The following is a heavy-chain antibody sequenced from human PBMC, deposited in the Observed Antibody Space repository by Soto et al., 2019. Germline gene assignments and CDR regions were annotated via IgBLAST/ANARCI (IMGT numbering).Heavy chain of an antibody. D-gene: IGHD2-2*01. CDR2: ISSSSSYI. V-gene: IGHV3-21*01. CDR1: GFTFSSYA. J-gene: IGHJ4*02. Sequence: LRLSCAASGFTFSSYALNWVRQAPGKGLEWVSSISSSSSYIYYADSVKGRFTISRDNAKNSLYLQMNSLRAEDTAVYYCARDVNVVVPAAMTDWGQGTLVTVSS. CDR3: ARDVNVVVPAAMTD.